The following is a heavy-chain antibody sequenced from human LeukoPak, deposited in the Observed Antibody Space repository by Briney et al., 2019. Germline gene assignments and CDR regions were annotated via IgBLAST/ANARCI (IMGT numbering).Heavy chain of an antibody. V-gene: IGHV3-23*01. D-gene: IGHD1-7*01. Sequence: GGSLRLFCAASGFTFSSFAMICVRPAPGKRLEWVSAIGGRCRSTYHADSVKGRFTLSRDNSKNTLYLQMNSLRADDTAVYYCAKSQSNWNCSPFDYWGQGTLVTVSS. J-gene: IGHJ4*02. CDR1: GFTFSSFA. CDR2: IGGRCRST. CDR3: AKSQSNWNCSPFDY.